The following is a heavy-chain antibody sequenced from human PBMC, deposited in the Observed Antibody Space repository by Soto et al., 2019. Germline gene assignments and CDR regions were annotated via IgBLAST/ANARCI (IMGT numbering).Heavy chain of an antibody. D-gene: IGHD2-15*01. V-gene: IGHV3-66*01. J-gene: IGHJ4*02. CDR2: IYSAGNT. Sequence: EVQLVESGGGLVQPGGSLRISCAASGFTVSSNYMSWVRQAPGKGLEWVSVIYSAGNTYYADSVKGRFTISRDNSKNTLYLQMNSLRAEDTAVYYCARDYEYCSGGTCYPNYFDYWGQGTLVTVSS. CDR1: GFTVSSNY. CDR3: ARDYEYCSGGTCYPNYFDY.